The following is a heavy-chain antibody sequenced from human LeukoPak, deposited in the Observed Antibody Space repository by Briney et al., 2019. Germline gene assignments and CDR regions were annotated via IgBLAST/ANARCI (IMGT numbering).Heavy chain of an antibody. J-gene: IGHJ4*02. D-gene: IGHD6-13*01. V-gene: IGHV4-4*07. CDR2: IYTSGST. CDR1: GGSISSYY. CDR3: ARGPYSSSWYHYFDY. Sequence: SETLSLTCTVSGGSISSYYWSWIRQPAGKGLEGIGRIYTSGSTNYNPSLKSRVTMSVDTSKNQFSLKLSSVTAADTAVYYCARGPYSSSWYHYFDYWGQGTLVTVSS.